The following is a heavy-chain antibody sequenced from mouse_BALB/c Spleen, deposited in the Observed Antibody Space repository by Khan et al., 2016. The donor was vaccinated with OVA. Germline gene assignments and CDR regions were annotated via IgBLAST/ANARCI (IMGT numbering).Heavy chain of an antibody. V-gene: IGHV1S137*01. CDR2: ISTSYGYA. J-gene: IGHJ3*01. CDR3: ARGSGNSRFAY. Sequence: QVQLKESGAELVRPGVSVKISCKGSGYTFTDYAMHWVKQSHAKSLEWIGVISTSYGYADYNQKFKGKATMTVDKSSSTAYMELARLTSEDSAIYYCARGSGNSRFAYWGQGTLVTVSA. D-gene: IGHD1-3*01. CDR1: GYTFTDYA.